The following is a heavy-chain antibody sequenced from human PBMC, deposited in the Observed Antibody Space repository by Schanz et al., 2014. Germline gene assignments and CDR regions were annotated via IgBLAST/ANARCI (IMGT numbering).Heavy chain of an antibody. CDR3: AKERAYYGSGSFDY. Sequence: QVQLVQSGAEVKKPGASVKVSCKASGYTFTGYYMHWVRQAPGQGLEWMGWINPNSGGTNYAQKFQGRVTMTRDTSTSTAYMELRSLRSDDTAVYYCAKERAYYGSGSFDYWGQGTLVTVSS. CDR1: GYTFTGYY. V-gene: IGHV1-2*02. J-gene: IGHJ4*02. CDR2: INPNSGGT. D-gene: IGHD3-10*01.